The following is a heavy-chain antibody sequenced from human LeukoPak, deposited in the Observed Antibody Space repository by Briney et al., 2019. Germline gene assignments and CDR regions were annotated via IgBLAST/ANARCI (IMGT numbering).Heavy chain of an antibody. J-gene: IGHJ4*02. V-gene: IGHV3-23*01. CDR2: RGSGGGT. D-gene: IGHD3-10*01. CDR1: GFTFTNYA. CDR3: AKRGIVIRAVIIIGFHKEAYYFDY. Sequence: GGSLRLSCAASGFTFTNYAVSWVRQAPGKGLEWVSARGSGGGTYYADSVRGRFIISRDTSKNTVYLQMNSLRVEDTAVYFCAKRGIVIRAVIIIGFHKEAYYFDYWGQGILVTVSS.